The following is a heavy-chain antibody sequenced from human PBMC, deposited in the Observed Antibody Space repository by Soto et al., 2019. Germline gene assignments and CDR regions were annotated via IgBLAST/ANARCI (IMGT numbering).Heavy chain of an antibody. CDR2: AYYRSKWYT. Sequence: SQTLSLTCAISGDSFSSNSAAWNWIRQSPSRGLEWLGRAYYRSKWYTDYAVSVKSRMTINADTSKNQFSLQLNSVAPEDTAIYYCARHTPGPNFYYGMDVWGQGTTVTVSS. V-gene: IGHV6-1*01. CDR1: GDSFSSNSAA. CDR3: ARHTPGPNFYYGMDV. J-gene: IGHJ6*02.